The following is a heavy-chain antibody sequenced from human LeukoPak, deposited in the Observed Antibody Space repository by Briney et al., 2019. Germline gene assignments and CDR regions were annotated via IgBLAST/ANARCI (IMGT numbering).Heavy chain of an antibody. D-gene: IGHD5-12*01. CDR3: AILYSGYLELFDY. V-gene: IGHV1-46*03. CDR2: INPSGGST. Sequence: GASVKVSCKASGYTVSSYYIHRVRQAPGQGLEWMGIINPSGGSTSYPQKLQGRVTMTTDTSTSTAYMELRSLRSDDTAVYYCAILYSGYLELFDYWGQGTLVTVSS. J-gene: IGHJ4*02. CDR1: GYTVSSYY.